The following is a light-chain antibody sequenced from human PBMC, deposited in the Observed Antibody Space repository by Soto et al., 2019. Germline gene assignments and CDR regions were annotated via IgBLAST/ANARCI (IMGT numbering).Light chain of an antibody. Sequence: DIQVTQSPSTLSASVGDRVIIACRASQTADKWVAWYQQKPGKAPNVLIYDASRLESGVPSRFSGSGSGTLFTLTISNLQPDDVETYYCQQYNDYPYTFGQGTKVEI. CDR3: QQYNDYPYT. V-gene: IGKV1-5*01. J-gene: IGKJ2*01. CDR1: QTADKW. CDR2: DAS.